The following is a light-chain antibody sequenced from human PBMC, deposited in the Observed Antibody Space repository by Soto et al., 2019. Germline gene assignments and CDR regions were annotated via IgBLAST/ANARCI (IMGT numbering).Light chain of an antibody. CDR1: QSVSSY. CDR2: DAS. Sequence: EIVLTQSPATLSLSPGERATLSCRASQSVSSYLAWYQQKPGQAPRLLIYDASNRATGIPDRFSGSGSATDFTLTISSLDPEDFAVYYCQQRSNWPPGVGPGTKVDIK. J-gene: IGKJ3*01. V-gene: IGKV3-11*01. CDR3: QQRSNWPPG.